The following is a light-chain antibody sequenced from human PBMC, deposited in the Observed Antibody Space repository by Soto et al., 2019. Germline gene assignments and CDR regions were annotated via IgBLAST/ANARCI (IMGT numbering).Light chain of an antibody. CDR2: AAS. CDR3: QQSYSTPVYT. CDR1: QSISSY. Sequence: DIQMTQSPSSLSASVGDRVTITCRASQSISSYLNWYQQKPGKAPKLLIYAASSLQSGVPSRFSGSGSGTAFTLTISSLQPEDFATYYCQQSYSTPVYTFGQGTKLEIK. V-gene: IGKV1-39*01. J-gene: IGKJ2*01.